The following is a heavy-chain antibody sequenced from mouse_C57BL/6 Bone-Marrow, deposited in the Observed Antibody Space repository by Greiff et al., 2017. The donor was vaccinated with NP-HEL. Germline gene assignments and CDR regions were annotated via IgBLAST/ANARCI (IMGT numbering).Heavy chain of an antibody. CDR1: GYSFTGYY. V-gene: IGHV1-42*01. D-gene: IGHD1-1*01. CDR2: INPSTGGT. CDR3: AREPLLRYYFDY. J-gene: IGHJ2*01. Sequence: EVQLQQSGPELVKPGASVKISCKASGYSFTGYYMNWVKQSPEKSLEWIGEINPSTGGTTYNQKFKAKATLTVDKSSSTAYMQLKSLTSEDSAVYYCAREPLLRYYFDYWGQGTTLTVSS.